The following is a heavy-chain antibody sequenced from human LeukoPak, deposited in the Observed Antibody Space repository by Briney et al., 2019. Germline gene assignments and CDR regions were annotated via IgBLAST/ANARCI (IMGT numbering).Heavy chain of an antibody. CDR2: IYYSGST. D-gene: IGHD4-17*01. Sequence: PSETLSLTCTVSGGSISSYYWSWIRQPPGKGLEWIGYIYYSGSTNYNPSLKSRVTISVDTSKNQFSLKLSSMTAADTAVYYCARHLDYGGNSGLDYWGQGTLVTVSS. CDR3: ARHLDYGGNSGLDY. V-gene: IGHV4-59*08. CDR1: GGSISSYY. J-gene: IGHJ4*02.